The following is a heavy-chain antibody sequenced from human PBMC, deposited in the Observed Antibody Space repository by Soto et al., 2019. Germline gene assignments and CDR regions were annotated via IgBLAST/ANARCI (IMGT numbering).Heavy chain of an antibody. J-gene: IGHJ6*02. CDR2: IIPIFGTA. CDR3: VRHGYSSSSRHYYNYGMDV. Sequence: SVKVSCKASRGTFSSYAISWVRQAPGQGLEWMGGIIPIFGTANYAQKFQGRVTITADKSTRTAHMEPSGLRSEDTALYYCVRHGYSSSSRHYYNYGMDVRGQGTTVTGS. D-gene: IGHD6-6*01. CDR1: RGTFSSYA. V-gene: IGHV1-69*06.